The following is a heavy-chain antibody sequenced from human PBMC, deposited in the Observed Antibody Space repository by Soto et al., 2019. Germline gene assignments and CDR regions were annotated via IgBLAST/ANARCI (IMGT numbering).Heavy chain of an antibody. CDR2: IIPIFGTA. CDR1: GGTFSSYA. CDR3: ANGEDIVVVPAANDYYYGMDV. Sequence: SVKVSCKASGGTFSSYAISWVRQAPGQGLEWMGGIIPIFGTANYAQKFQGRVTITADESTSTAYMELSSLRSEDTAVYYCANGEDIVVVPAANDYYYGMDVWGQGTTVTVS. D-gene: IGHD2-2*01. V-gene: IGHV1-69*13. J-gene: IGHJ6*02.